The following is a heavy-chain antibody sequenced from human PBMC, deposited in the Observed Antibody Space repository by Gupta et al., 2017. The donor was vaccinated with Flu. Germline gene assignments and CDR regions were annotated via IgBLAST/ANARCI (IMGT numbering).Heavy chain of an antibody. CDR2: INYSGDT. V-gene: IGHV4-34*01. CDR3: ARGLGMGRCDYHL. J-gene: IGHJ5*02. CDR1: VGSFSGLY. D-gene: IGHD4-17*01. Sequence: QVQLQQWGAGLLRPPETLSPTCAVDVGSFSGLYWGWIRQPPGKGLGWIAEINYSGDTNYNPSLKSRVIVSEDTSKSQFSLRLTAVTAADTAMYYCARGLGMGRCDYHLWGQGTLVTVSS.